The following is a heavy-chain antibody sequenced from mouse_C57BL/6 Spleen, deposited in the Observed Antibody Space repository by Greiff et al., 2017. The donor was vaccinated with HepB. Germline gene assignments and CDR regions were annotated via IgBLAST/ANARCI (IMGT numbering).Heavy chain of an antibody. CDR2: IRGDGST. D-gene: IGHD1-1*01. J-gene: IGHJ1*03. Sequence: QVQLKESGPGLLAPSQSLSFPCTVPGFPLTSYGVSWFRQPPGKGLEWLGVIRGDGSTNYNLALLSRLSISKDNTKSQVFLTLNSLQTDDTAAYSCAKRYGSSYGYFDGWGTGTTVTVSS. V-gene: IGHV2-3*01. CDR1: GFPLTSYG. CDR3: AKRYGSSYGYFDG.